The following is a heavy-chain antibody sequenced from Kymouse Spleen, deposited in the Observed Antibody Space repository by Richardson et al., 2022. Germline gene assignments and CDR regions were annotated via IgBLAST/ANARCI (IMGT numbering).Heavy chain of an antibody. CDR1: GGSISSSSYY. CDR2: IYYSGST. V-gene: IGHV4-39*01. Sequence: QLQLQESGPGLVKPSETLSLTCTVSGGSISSSSYYWGWIRQPPGKGLEWIGSIYYSGSTYYNPSLKSRVTISVDTSKNQFSLKLSSVTAADTAVYYCARNYYGSGSYYNEDWFDPWGQGTLVTVSS. J-gene: IGHJ5*02. D-gene: IGHD3-10*01. CDR3: ARNYYGSGSYYNEDWFDP.